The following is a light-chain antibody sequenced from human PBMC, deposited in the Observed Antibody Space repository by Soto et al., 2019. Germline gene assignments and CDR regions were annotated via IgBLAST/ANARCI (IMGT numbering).Light chain of an antibody. CDR2: EDN. V-gene: IGLV6-57*03. Sequence: NFMLTQPHSVSESPGKTVTISCTRSSGSIASNYVQWYQQRPGSAPTTVIYEDNQRPSGVPDRFSGSSDSSSNSASLTISGLKTEYEADYYCQSYASSSNWVFGGGTKVTVL. CDR3: QSYASSSNWV. CDR1: SGSIASNY. J-gene: IGLJ3*02.